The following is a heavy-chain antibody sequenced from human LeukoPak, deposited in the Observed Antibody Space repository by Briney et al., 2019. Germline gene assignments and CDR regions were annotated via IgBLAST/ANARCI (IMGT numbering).Heavy chain of an antibody. V-gene: IGHV3-30*02. D-gene: IGHD2-2*01. CDR1: GFTFSSYG. CDR2: IHHDGSNK. Sequence: PGGSLRLSCAASGFTFSSYGMHWVRQAPGKGLDWVAFIHHDGSNKYYADSVRGRFTISRDNSKNTLYLQMNSLRADDTAIYYCAKDEEDIVVVPAEPFDYWGQGPWSPSPQ. J-gene: IGHJ4*02. CDR3: AKDEEDIVVVPAEPFDY.